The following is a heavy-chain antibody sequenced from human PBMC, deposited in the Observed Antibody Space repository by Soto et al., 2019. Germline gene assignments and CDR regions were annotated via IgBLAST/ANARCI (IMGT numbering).Heavy chain of an antibody. V-gene: IGHV5-51*01. CDR3: ARVDYYDTSGYYSYYYGMDV. Sequence: GESLKIACNGSGYSFTSYWIGWVRQMPGKGLEWMGIIYPGDSDTRYSPSFQGQVTISADKSISTAYLQWSSLKASDTAMYYCARVDYYDTSGYYSYYYGMDVWGQGTTVTVSS. CDR2: IYPGDSDT. D-gene: IGHD3-22*01. CDR1: GYSFTSYW. J-gene: IGHJ6*02.